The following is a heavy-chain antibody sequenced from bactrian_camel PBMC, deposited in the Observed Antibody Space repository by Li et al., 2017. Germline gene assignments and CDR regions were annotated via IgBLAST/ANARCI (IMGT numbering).Heavy chain of an antibody. CDR1: SFTFSGYD. CDR2: INSGGSTT. J-gene: IGHJ4*01. V-gene: IGHV3S40*01. Sequence: VQLVESGGGLVQPGGSLRLSCTVSSFTFSGYDQSWVRQRPGKGLEWVSTINSGGSTTYYADSVKGRSTISRDNARNTLYLQMTNVVAEDSAMYYCAAQYTGISGCHSTDLAPASFDYWGQGTQVTVS. CDR3: AAQYTGISGCHSTDLAPASFDY. D-gene: IGHD1*01.